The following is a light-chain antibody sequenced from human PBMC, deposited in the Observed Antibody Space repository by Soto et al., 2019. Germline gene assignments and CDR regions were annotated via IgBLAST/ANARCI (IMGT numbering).Light chain of an antibody. Sequence: EIVLTQSPGTLSFSPGERATLSCRASQSVSSDLAWYQQKPGQAPRLLIYGASSRAIGIPDRFSGSGSGTDFTLTVRRLEPEDFAVYYCQQYGSSPLTFGGGTKVEIK. J-gene: IGKJ4*01. V-gene: IGKV3-20*01. CDR2: GAS. CDR3: QQYGSSPLT. CDR1: QSVSSD.